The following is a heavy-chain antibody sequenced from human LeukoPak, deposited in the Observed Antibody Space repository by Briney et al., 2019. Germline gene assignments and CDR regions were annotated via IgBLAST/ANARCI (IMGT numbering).Heavy chain of an antibody. V-gene: IGHV3-21*01. Sequence: PGGSLRLSCAASGFTFSSYSMNWVRQAPGKGLEWVSSISSSTSYIYYADSVKGRFTISRDSAKNSLYLQMNSLRAEDTAVYYCARDSGWGGYYMPLGPDYWGQGTLVTVSS. J-gene: IGHJ4*02. CDR3: ARDSGWGGYYMPLGPDY. CDR1: GFTFSSYS. D-gene: IGHD3-3*01. CDR2: ISSSTSYI.